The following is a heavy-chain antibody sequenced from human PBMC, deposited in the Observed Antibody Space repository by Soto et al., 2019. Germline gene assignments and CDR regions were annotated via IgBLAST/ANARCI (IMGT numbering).Heavy chain of an antibody. CDR1: GFTFSSYG. J-gene: IGHJ3*02. D-gene: IGHD1-26*01. Sequence: GGSLRLSCAASGFTFSSYGMHWVRQAPGKGLEWVAVISYDGSNKYYADSVKGRFTISRDNSKNTLYLQMNSLRAEDTAVYYCAKDRYGGSPGAFDIWGQGTMGTGSS. V-gene: IGHV3-30*18. CDR3: AKDRYGGSPGAFDI. CDR2: ISYDGSNK.